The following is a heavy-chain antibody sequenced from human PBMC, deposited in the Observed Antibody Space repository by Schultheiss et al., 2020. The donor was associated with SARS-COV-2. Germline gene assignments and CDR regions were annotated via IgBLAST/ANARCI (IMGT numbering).Heavy chain of an antibody. CDR3: AREAQWLPQGLDY. CDR2: IYYSGST. V-gene: IGHV4-59*06. Sequence: SETLSLTCTVSGGSIRTYYWSWIRQPPGKGLEWIGYIYYSGSTYYNPSLKSRVTISVDTSKNQFSLKLSSVTAADTAVYYCAREAQWLPQGLDYWGQGTLVTVSS. D-gene: IGHD6-19*01. CDR1: GGSIRTYY. J-gene: IGHJ4*02.